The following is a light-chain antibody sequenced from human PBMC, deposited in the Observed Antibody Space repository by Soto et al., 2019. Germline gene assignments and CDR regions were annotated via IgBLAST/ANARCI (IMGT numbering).Light chain of an antibody. CDR2: EVS. V-gene: IGLV2-14*01. J-gene: IGLJ1*01. Sequence: QSVLTQPASVSGSPGQSIAISFTGTSSDIGGYKHVSWYQQHPGKAPKLMIYEVSNRPSGVSNRFSGSKSGNTASLTISGLQAEDETDYYCFSYTSSGTYVFGTGTKLTVL. CDR1: SSDIGGYKH. CDR3: FSYTSSGTYV.